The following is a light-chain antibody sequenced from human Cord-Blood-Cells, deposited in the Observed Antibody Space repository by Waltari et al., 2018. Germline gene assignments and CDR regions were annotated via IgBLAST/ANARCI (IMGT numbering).Light chain of an antibody. CDR1: QSVSSN. Sequence: EIVMTQSPATRSVSPGERATLSCRASQSVSSNLAWYQQKPGQAPRLLIYGASTRATSIPARFSGSGSGTEFTLTISSLQSEDFAVYYCQQYNNWPPWTFGQGTKVEIK. V-gene: IGKV3-15*01. CDR2: GAS. CDR3: QQYNNWPPWT. J-gene: IGKJ1*01.